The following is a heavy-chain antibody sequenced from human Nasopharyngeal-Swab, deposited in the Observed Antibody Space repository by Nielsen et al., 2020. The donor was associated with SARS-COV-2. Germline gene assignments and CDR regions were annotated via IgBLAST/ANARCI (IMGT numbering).Heavy chain of an antibody. CDR2: ISWNSGSI. Sequence: GESLKISCAASGFTFDDYAMHWVRQPPGKGLEWVSGISWNSGSIGYADSVTGRFTIARDNAKNSLYLQMNRLRAEDTALYYCAKDSYSSSWGPHWYFDLWGRGTLVTVSS. CDR1: GFTFDDYA. CDR3: AKDSYSSSWGPHWYFDL. J-gene: IGHJ2*01. D-gene: IGHD6-13*01. V-gene: IGHV3-9*01.